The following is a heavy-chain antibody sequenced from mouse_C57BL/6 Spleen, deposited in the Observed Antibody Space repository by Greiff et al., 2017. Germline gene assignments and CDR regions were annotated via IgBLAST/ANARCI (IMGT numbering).Heavy chain of an antibody. CDR1: GYTFTSYN. D-gene: IGHD3-2*02. Sequence: QVQLQQSGAELVRPGASVKMSCKASGYTFTSYNMNWVQQTHRQGLEWIGAIYPGHGDTSYNQKFKGKAHMTVDKSSSTAYMQLSRLTSEDSAVYFWAREGAQDTYYYAMDYWGQGTSVTVSS. CDR2: IYPGHGDT. V-gene: IGHV1-12*01. CDR3: AREGAQDTYYYAMDY. J-gene: IGHJ4*01.